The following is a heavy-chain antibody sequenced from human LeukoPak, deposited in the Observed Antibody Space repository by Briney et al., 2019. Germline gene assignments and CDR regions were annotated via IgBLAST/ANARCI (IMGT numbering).Heavy chain of an antibody. D-gene: IGHD1-26*01. CDR1: GGSISGYY. V-gene: IGHV4-59*01. J-gene: IGHJ4*02. Sequence: SETLSLTCTVSGGSISGYYWSWIRQPPGKGLEWIGYIYYSGSTSYNPSLKSRLTISVDTSKNQFSLKLSSVTAADTAVYYCASALVGASAIDYWGQGTLVTVSS. CDR2: IYYSGST. CDR3: ASALVGASAIDY.